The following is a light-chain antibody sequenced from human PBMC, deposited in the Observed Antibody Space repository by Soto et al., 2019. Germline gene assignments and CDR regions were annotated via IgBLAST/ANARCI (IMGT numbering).Light chain of an antibody. V-gene: IGLV2-23*02. CDR3: CSYAGSSTFPYV. CDR1: SSDVGSYNL. CDR2: EVS. Sequence: QSVLTQSASVSGSPGQSITISCTGTSSDVGSYNLVSWYQQHPGQAPKLMIYEVSKWPSGVSNRFSGSKSGNTASLTISGLQAEDEADYYCCSYAGSSTFPYVFGTGTKVTVL. J-gene: IGLJ1*01.